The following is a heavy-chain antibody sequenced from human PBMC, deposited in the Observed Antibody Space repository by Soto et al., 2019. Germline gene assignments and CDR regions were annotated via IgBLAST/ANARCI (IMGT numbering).Heavy chain of an antibody. CDR3: AKYELNDFWSGYPIPGWFDP. CDR2: ISGSGGST. V-gene: IGHV3-23*01. D-gene: IGHD3-3*01. Sequence: RILKKQGKGLEWVSAISGSGGSTYYADSVKGRFTISRDNSKNTLYLQMNSLRAEDTAVYYCAKYELNDFWSGYPIPGWFDPWGQGTLVTVSS. J-gene: IGHJ5*02.